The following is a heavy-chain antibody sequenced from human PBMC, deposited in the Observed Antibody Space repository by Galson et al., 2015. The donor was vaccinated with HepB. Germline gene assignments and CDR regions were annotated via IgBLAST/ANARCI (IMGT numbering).Heavy chain of an antibody. CDR3: ATARVLLWFGELLNWFDP. CDR1: GYTLTELS. J-gene: IGHJ5*02. D-gene: IGHD3-10*01. Sequence: SVKVSCKVSGYTLTELSMHWVRQAPGKGLEWMGGFDPEDGETIYAQKFQGRVTMTEDTSTDTAYMELSSLRSEDTAVYYCATARVLLWFGELLNWFDPWGQGTLVTVSS. V-gene: IGHV1-24*01. CDR2: FDPEDGET.